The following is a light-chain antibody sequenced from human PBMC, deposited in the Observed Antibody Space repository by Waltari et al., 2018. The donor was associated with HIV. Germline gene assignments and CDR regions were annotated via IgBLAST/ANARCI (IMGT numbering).Light chain of an antibody. J-gene: IGLJ1*01. CDR1: SSNIGAGYD. CDR2: GNN. CDR3: QSYDSSLSGYV. V-gene: IGLV1-40*01. Sequence: QSVLTQPPSVSGAPGQRVTIPCTGSSSNIGAGYDVHWYQQLPGTAPKLLIYGNNNRPAGGPDRFSGSKSGTSASLAVTGLQAEDEADYYCQSYDSSLSGYVFGTGTKVTVL.